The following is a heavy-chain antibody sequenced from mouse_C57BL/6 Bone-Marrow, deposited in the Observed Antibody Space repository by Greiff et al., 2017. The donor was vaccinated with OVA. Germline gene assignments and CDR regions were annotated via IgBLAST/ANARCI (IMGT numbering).Heavy chain of an antibody. CDR2: IDPEDGDT. CDR1: GFTFTDYY. J-gene: IGHJ2*01. Sequence: EVQLQQSGAELVKPGASVKLSCTASGFTFTDYYMHWVKQRTEQSLEWIGRIDPEDGDTKYAPKFQGKATLTAATSSNTAYLPLRSLTSEDTAVDYCSSRDYGSSPYGLGYWGQGTTLTVSS. D-gene: IGHD1-1*01. CDR3: SSRDYGSSPYGLGY. V-gene: IGHV14-2*01.